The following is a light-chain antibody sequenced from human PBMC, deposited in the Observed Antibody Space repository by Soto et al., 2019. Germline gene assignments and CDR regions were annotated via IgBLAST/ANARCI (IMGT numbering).Light chain of an antibody. J-gene: IGKJ1*01. CDR1: QSISSW. CDR3: QQYNIYSRT. CDR2: KTS. Sequence: DIQMTQSPSTRSASVGDRVTITCRASQSISSWLAWYQQKPGKAPKLLIYKTSSLESGVPSRFSGSGSGTEFTLTISSLQPDDFATYYCQQYNIYSRTFGQGTKVEIK. V-gene: IGKV1-5*03.